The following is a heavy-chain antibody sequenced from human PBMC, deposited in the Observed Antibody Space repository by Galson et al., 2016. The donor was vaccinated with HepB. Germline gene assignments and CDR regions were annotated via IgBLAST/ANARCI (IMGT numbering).Heavy chain of an antibody. CDR1: GFTFSRYG. J-gene: IGHJ4*02. Sequence: SLRLSCAASGFTFSRYGMTWVRQAPGKGLEDVSSISMSGNSTNYADSVKGRFTISRDNSKNTLYLQMSSLRPEDTAVYYCVKGGYYDRKGFDYWGQGTLVTVFS. V-gene: IGHV3-64D*06. CDR2: ISMSGNST. CDR3: VKGGYYDRKGFDY. D-gene: IGHD3-22*01.